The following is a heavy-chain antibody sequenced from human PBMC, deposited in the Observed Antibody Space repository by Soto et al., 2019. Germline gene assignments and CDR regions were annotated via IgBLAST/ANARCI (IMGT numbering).Heavy chain of an antibody. D-gene: IGHD2-21*01. V-gene: IGHV3-11*06. CDR2: IVIGSDYT. Sequence: PGGSLRLSCAASGFTFSDYYMTWVRQAPGKGLEWVSYIVIGSDYTNYADSVKGRFTISRDNAKNTLYLQMNSLGAEDTAVYFCAKDRRDGYYYFDYWGRGTLVTVSS. J-gene: IGHJ4*02. CDR1: GFTFSDYY. CDR3: AKDRRDGYYYFDY.